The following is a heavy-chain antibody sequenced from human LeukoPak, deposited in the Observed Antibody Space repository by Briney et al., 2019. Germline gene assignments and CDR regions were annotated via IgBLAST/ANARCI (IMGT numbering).Heavy chain of an antibody. CDR3: ARGDEGATTPGPFDT. J-gene: IGHJ4*02. CDR1: GLTFTSYN. V-gene: IGHV3-21*01. D-gene: IGHD1-26*01. Sequence: GGSLRLSCEGSGLTFTSYNMNWVRQPPGRGLEWLSSISTSSSYIFYAESVQGRFTISRDNAKNSVYLQMNSLRADDTAVYYCARGDEGATTPGPFDTWGQGTLVTVSS. CDR2: ISTSSSYI.